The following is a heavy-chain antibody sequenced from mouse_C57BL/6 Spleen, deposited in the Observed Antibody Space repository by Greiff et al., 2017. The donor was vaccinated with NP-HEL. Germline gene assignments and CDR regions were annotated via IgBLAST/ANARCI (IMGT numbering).Heavy chain of an antibody. Sequence: DVQLVESGGGLVKPGGSLKLSCAASGFTFSSYAMSWVRQTPEKRLEWVATISDGGSYTYYPDNVKGRFTISRDNAKNNLYLQMSHLKSEDTAMYYCARVLNYYGSSPRYFDVWGTGTTVTVSS. CDR1: GFTFSSYA. V-gene: IGHV5-4*01. CDR2: ISDGGSYT. CDR3: ARVLNYYGSSPRYFDV. D-gene: IGHD1-1*01. J-gene: IGHJ1*03.